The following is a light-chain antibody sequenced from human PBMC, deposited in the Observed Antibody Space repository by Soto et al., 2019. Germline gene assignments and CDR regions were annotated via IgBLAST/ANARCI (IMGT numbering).Light chain of an antibody. CDR3: HQYDSSPLT. Sequence: EIVLTQSPGTLSLSPGERATLSCRASQSVSSSYLAWYQQKPGQAPRLLIYGASSRATGIPDRFSGSGSGTDFTLTISLLEPEDLAVYYCHQYDSSPLTFGGGTKVEIK. J-gene: IGKJ4*01. V-gene: IGKV3-20*01. CDR2: GAS. CDR1: QSVSSSY.